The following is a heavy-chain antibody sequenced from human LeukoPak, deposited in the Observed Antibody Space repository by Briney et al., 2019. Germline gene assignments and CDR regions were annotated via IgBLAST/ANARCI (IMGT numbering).Heavy chain of an antibody. V-gene: IGHV3-23*01. Sequence: GGSLRLSCAASGFTFSSYAMSWVRQAPGKGLEWLSAISGSGGSTYYADSVKGRFTISRDNSKNTLYLQMNSLRAEDTAVYYCAKDRGSGSFSDWGQGTLVTVSS. J-gene: IGHJ4*02. D-gene: IGHD3-10*01. CDR1: GFTFSSYA. CDR3: AKDRGSGSFSD. CDR2: ISGSGGST.